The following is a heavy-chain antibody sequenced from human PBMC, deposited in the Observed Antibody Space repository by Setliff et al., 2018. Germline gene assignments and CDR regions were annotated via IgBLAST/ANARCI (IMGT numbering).Heavy chain of an antibody. J-gene: IGHJ4*02. Sequence: GGSLRLSCAASGITFSTYSMNWVRQAPGKGLEWVSYISSGSLIIYYADSVKGRFTISRDNAKNSVYLQVNSLRAEDTAVYYCARDRRAEMYNFWSGSLEYWGQGTLVTVSS. CDR3: ARDRRAEMYNFWSGSLEY. CDR1: GITFSTYS. V-gene: IGHV3-48*01. CDR2: ISSGSLII. D-gene: IGHD3-3*01.